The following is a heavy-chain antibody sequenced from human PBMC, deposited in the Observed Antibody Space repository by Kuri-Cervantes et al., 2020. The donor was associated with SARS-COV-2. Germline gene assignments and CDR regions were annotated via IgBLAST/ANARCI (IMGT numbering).Heavy chain of an antibody. CDR3: ARGGEPPYWYFDL. J-gene: IGHJ2*01. Sequence: GESLKISCAASGFTFSSYAMHWVRQAPGKGLEWVAVISYDGSNKYYADSVKGRFTISRDNSKNTLYLQMNSLRAEDTAVYYCARGGEPPYWYFDLWGRGTPVTVSS. V-gene: IGHV3-30-3*01. CDR2: ISYDGSNK. CDR1: GFTFSSYA. D-gene: IGHD1-14*01.